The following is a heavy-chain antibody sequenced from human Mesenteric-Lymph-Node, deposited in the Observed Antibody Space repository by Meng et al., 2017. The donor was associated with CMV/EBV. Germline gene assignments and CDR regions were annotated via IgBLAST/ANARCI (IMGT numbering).Heavy chain of an antibody. D-gene: IGHD1-1*01. CDR1: GGSISISSYY. CDR2: IYYSGST. Sequence: GSLRLSCTVSGGSISISSYYWGWIRQPPGKGLEWIGSIYYSGSTYYNPSLKSRLTISVDTSKNQFSLKLSSVTAADTAVYYCARDSGTPDYWGQGTLVTVSS. J-gene: IGHJ4*02. V-gene: IGHV4-39*07. CDR3: ARDSGTPDY.